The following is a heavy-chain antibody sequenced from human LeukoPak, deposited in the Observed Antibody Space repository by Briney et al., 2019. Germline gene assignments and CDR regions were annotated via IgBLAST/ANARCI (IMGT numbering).Heavy chain of an antibody. J-gene: IGHJ3*01. CDR2: ISSSSSTI. D-gene: IGHD3-16*02. CDR3: ARDIELST. Sequence: GGSLRLSCAASGFTFSSYSMNWVRQAPGKGLEWVSYISSSSSTIYYADSVKGRFTISRDNAKNSLYLQMNSLRAEDTAIYYCARDIELSTWGLGTMVTVSS. V-gene: IGHV3-48*01. CDR1: GFTFSSYS.